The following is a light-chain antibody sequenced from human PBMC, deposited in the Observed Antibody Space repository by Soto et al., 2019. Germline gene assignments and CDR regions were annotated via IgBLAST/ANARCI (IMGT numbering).Light chain of an antibody. CDR3: QQYNNYSCT. Sequence: EIELTQSPATLSLSVGERATLSCRASQSVSSWLAWYQQKPGKAPKLLIYDASSMESGVPARFSGSGSGTEFTLTISSLQPDDFATYYCQQYNNYSCTFGHGTKVDIK. CDR1: QSVSSW. CDR2: DAS. V-gene: IGKV1-5*01. J-gene: IGKJ1*01.